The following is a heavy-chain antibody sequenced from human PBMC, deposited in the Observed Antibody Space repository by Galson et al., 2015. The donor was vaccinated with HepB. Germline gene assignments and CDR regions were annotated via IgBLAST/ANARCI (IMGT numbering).Heavy chain of an antibody. V-gene: IGHV1-46*01. CDR2: IHPSSGNT. CDR1: GYSLISHY. D-gene: IGHD1-1*01. Sequence: SVKVSCKASGYSLISHYVHWVRQAPGQGLEWLGIIHPSSGNTNYGQNYRARVTMTRDTSTNTVYMELSSLEFEDTAVYYCARGSATTAKAKYYFDYWGQGTLVAVSS. J-gene: IGHJ4*01. CDR3: ARGSATTAKAKYYFDY.